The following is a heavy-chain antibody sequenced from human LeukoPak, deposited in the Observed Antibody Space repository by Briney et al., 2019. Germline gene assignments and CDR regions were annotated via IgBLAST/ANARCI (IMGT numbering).Heavy chain of an antibody. CDR2: IYYSGST. Sequence: PSETLSLTCTVSGSSISTYYWSWIRQPPGKGLEWIGYIYYSGSTNYNPSLKSRVTISVDTSKNQFSLKLSSVTAADTAVYYCARVKGYSYGLYYFDYWGQGTLVTVSS. J-gene: IGHJ4*02. CDR1: GSSISTYY. V-gene: IGHV4-59*01. CDR3: ARVKGYSYGLYYFDY. D-gene: IGHD5-18*01.